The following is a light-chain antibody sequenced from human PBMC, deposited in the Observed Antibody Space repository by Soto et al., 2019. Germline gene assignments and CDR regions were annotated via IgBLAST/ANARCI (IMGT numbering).Light chain of an antibody. V-gene: IGKV1-39*01. CDR1: QSIDTY. Sequence: DIQMTQSPSSLSASVGDRVTVTCRASQSIDTYLNWYQQRPGQAPKLLIYVASTLQSGVPSRFSGSGSGTHFTLTISSLQPEDFATYYCQQNQDIPPTFGQGIRVE. CDR2: VAS. CDR3: QQNQDIPPT. J-gene: IGKJ1*01.